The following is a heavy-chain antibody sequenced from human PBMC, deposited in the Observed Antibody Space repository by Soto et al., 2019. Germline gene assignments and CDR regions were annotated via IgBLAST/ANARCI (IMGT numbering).Heavy chain of an antibody. J-gene: IGHJ6*02. D-gene: IGHD5-18*01. Sequence: SETLSLTCTVSGGSISSGVYYWSWIRQHPGKGLEWIGYIFHSGTPYYNPSLKSRLTISVDTSKNQFSLKLSSVTAADTAVYYCARDRRMVTNLGGYYYYSMDVWGQGTTVTAP. V-gene: IGHV4-31*03. CDR2: IFHSGTP. CDR1: GGSISSGVYY. CDR3: ARDRRMVTNLGGYYYYSMDV.